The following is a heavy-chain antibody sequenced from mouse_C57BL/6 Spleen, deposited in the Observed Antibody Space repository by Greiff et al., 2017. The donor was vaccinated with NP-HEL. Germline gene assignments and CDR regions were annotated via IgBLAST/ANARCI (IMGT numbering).Heavy chain of an antibody. V-gene: IGHV5-17*01. CDR3: ARVTTVVAPYAMDY. J-gene: IGHJ4*01. D-gene: IGHD1-1*01. CDR1: GFTFSDYG. CDR2: ISSGSSTI. Sequence: EVHLVESGGGLVKPGGSLKLSCAASGFTFSDYGMHWVRQAPEKGLEWVAYISSGSSTIYYADTVKGRFTISRDNAKNTLFLQMTSLRSDDTAMYYCARVTTVVAPYAMDYWGQGTAVTVSS.